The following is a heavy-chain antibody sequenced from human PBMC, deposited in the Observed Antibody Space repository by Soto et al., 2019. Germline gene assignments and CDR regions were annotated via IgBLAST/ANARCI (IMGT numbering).Heavy chain of an antibody. Sequence: GASVKVSCKASGYTFTSYDINWVRQATGQGLEWMGWMNPNSGNTGYAQKFQGRVTMTRNTSISTAYMELSSLRSEDTAVYYCARGGPGFTIFGVVPSYYYYMDVWGKGTTVTVSS. J-gene: IGHJ6*03. D-gene: IGHD3-3*01. V-gene: IGHV1-8*01. CDR2: MNPNSGNT. CDR3: ARGGPGFTIFGVVPSYYYYMDV. CDR1: GYTFTSYD.